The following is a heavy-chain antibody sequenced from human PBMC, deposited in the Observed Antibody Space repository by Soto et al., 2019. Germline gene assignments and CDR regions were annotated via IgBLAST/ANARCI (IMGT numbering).Heavy chain of an antibody. J-gene: IGHJ5*02. CDR2: RKSDGRNT. V-gene: IGHV3-30*18. Sequence: QVKLVESGGGMVQSGRSRRLSCAASGFTFRSYVMHWVRQSPGKGLEWVAVRKSDGRNTDYADSVKGRFFISRDNTRNMVYLQMNSLRAQDTTVYYCAKPRSSLEWPPFDPWGQGTLVTVSS. CDR3: AKPRSSLEWPPFDP. CDR1: GFTFRSYV. D-gene: IGHD3-3*01.